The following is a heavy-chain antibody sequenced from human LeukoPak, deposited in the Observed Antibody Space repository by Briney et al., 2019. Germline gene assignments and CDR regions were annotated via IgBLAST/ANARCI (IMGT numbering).Heavy chain of an antibody. V-gene: IGHV1-2*02. CDR1: GYTFNRYY. Sequence: ASVKVSCKASGYTFNRYYMHWVRQAPGQGLEWMGWINPNSGGTNYAQKFQGRVTMTRDTSISTAYMELSRLRSDDTAVYYCARDDYGDYVLFDPWGQGTLVTVSS. D-gene: IGHD4-17*01. CDR3: ARDDYGDYVLFDP. CDR2: INPNSGGT. J-gene: IGHJ5*02.